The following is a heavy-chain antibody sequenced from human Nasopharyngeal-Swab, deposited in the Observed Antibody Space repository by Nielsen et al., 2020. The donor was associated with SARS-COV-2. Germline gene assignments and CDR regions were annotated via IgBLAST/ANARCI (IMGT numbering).Heavy chain of an antibody. D-gene: IGHD3-3*01. V-gene: IGHV4-39*02. CDR1: GGSISSSSYY. Sequence: SETLSLTCTVSGGSISSSSYYWGWIRQPPGKGLAWIGSIYYSGSTYYNPSLKSRVTISVDTSKNQFSLKLSSVTAADTAVYYCAREPTYYDFWSGYLVSDYYYYYGMDVWGQGTTVTVSS. CDR2: IYYSGST. CDR3: AREPTYYDFWSGYLVSDYYYYYGMDV. J-gene: IGHJ6*02.